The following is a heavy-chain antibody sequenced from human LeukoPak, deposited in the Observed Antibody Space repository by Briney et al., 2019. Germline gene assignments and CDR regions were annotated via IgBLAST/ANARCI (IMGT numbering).Heavy chain of an antibody. V-gene: IGHV1-18*01. D-gene: IGHD6-13*01. CDR2: ISAYNGNT. CDR3: ARASYSSGWYGEDY. J-gene: IGHJ4*02. Sequence: SVKVSCKASGYTFSSYGLSWVRQAPGQGLEWMGWISAYNGNTNYAQKFQGRVTMTTDTSTSTAYMELRSLRCDDTAVYYCARASYSSGWYGEDYWGQGTLVTVSS. CDR1: GYTFSSYG.